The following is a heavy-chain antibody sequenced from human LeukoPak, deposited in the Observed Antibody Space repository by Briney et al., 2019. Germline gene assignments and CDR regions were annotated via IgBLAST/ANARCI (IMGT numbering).Heavy chain of an antibody. Sequence: GGSLRLTCAASGFTFSTYWMHWVRHAPGKGLVWVSHIKSDGSSTSYADSVKGRFTISRDNAKNTLYLQMNSLRAEDTAVYFCARDRGYTQDYWGQGTLVTVSS. V-gene: IGHV3-74*01. CDR2: IKSDGSST. CDR3: ARDRGYTQDY. J-gene: IGHJ4*02. CDR1: GFTFSTYW. D-gene: IGHD5-12*01.